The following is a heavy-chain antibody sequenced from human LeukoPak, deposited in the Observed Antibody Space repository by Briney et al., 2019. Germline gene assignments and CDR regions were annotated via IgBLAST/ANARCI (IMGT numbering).Heavy chain of an antibody. J-gene: IGHJ3*02. CDR1: GFTFSSYA. Sequence: GGSLRLSCAASGFTFSSYAMSWVRQAPGKGLEWVSYISSSGSTINYADSVKGRFTISRDNAQNSLYLQMNSLRAEDTAVYYCTRYSMKAVAGDAFDIWGQGTMVTVSS. CDR2: ISSSGSTI. CDR3: TRYSMKAVAGDAFDI. V-gene: IGHV3-48*04. D-gene: IGHD6-19*01.